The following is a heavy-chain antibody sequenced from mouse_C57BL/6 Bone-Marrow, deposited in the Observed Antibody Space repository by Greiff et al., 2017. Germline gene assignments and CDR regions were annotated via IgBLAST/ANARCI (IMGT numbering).Heavy chain of an antibody. CDR3: AREDYGSSPQYFDV. V-gene: IGHV3-1*01. CDR2: ISYSGST. D-gene: IGHD1-1*01. Sequence: DVKLVESGPGMVKPSQSLSLTCTVTGYSITSGYDWHWIRHFPGNKLEWMGYISYSGSTNYNPSLKSRTSITHDTSKNHFFLKLNSVTTEDTATYYCAREDYGSSPQYFDVWGTGTTVTVSS. CDR1: GYSITSGYD. J-gene: IGHJ1*03.